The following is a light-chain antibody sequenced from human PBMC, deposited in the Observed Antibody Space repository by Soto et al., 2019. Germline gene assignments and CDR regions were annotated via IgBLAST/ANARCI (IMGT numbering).Light chain of an antibody. Sequence: DIQMTQSPSTLSASVGDRVTLTCRASQSINSWLDWYQQRPGKGPKLLIHKASILEGGVPSRFSGSASATEFTLTISCLQPDDFATYYCLQYNRYPLTFGGGTKVEIK. J-gene: IGKJ4*01. CDR1: QSINSW. V-gene: IGKV1-5*03. CDR3: LQYNRYPLT. CDR2: KAS.